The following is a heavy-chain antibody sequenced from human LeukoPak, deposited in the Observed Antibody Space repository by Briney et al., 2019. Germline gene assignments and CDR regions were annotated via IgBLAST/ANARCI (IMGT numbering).Heavy chain of an antibody. J-gene: IGHJ3*02. CDR1: GGTFSSYA. Sequence: SVTVSCKASGGTFSSYAISWVRQAPGQGLEWMGRIIPILGIANYAQKFQGRVTITADKSTSTAYMELSSLRSEDTAVYYCASSFGVIVELDDAFDIWGQGTMVTVSS. V-gene: IGHV1-69*04. D-gene: IGHD3-22*01. CDR2: IIPILGIA. CDR3: ASSFGVIVELDDAFDI.